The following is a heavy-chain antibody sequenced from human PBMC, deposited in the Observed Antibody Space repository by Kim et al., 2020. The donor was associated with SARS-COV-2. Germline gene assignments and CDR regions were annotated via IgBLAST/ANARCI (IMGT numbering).Heavy chain of an antibody. CDR2: IWYDGSNK. D-gene: IGHD6-13*01. V-gene: IGHV3-33*01. J-gene: IGHJ5*02. CDR1: GFTFSSYG. CDR3: ARNEGIGAAGGFDP. Sequence: GGSLRLSCAASGFTFSSYGMHWVRQAPGKGLEWVAVIWYDGSNKYYADSVKGRFTISRDNSKNTLYLQMNSLRAEDTAVYYCARNEGIGAAGGFDPWGQGTLVTVSS.